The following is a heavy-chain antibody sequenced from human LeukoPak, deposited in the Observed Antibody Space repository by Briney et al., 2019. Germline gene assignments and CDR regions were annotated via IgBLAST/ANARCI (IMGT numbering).Heavy chain of an antibody. Sequence: PGGSLRLSCATAGFTFSTFGIHWVRQTPGKGLEWAAAIQSDGSMQYYGDSVKGRFTISSDSSKNTVYLQMNSLRDEDTAVYYCARDVDMSSHSSQLDPRGQGTLVTVSS. CDR1: GFTFSTFG. V-gene: IGHV3-33*01. J-gene: IGHJ5*02. CDR3: ARDVDMSSHSSQLDP. D-gene: IGHD5-12*01. CDR2: IQSDGSMQ.